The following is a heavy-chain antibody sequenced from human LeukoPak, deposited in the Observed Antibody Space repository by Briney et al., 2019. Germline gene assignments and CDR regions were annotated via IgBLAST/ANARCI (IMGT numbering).Heavy chain of an antibody. V-gene: IGHV3-48*02. CDR1: GFTFSSYD. Sequence: GGSLRLSCATSGFTFSSYDMNWIRQAPGKGLEWISYISISSSTIYYADSVKGRFTISRDNAKNSLYLQMNSLRDEDTAVYYCARKIAAADVWGQGTTVTVSS. D-gene: IGHD6-13*01. J-gene: IGHJ6*02. CDR2: ISISSSTI. CDR3: ARKIAAADV.